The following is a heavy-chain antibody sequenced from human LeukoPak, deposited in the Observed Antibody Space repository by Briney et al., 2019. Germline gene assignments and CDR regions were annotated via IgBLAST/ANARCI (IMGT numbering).Heavy chain of an antibody. Sequence: PSETLSLTCTVSGGSISSYYWSWIRQPPGKGLEWIGYIYYSGSTYYNPSLKSRVTISVDTSKNQFSLKLSSVTAADTAVYYCARHLTTYFDYWGQGTLVTVS. D-gene: IGHD4/OR15-4a*01. J-gene: IGHJ4*02. CDR1: GGSISSYY. CDR3: ARHLTTYFDY. V-gene: IGHV4-59*08. CDR2: IYYSGST.